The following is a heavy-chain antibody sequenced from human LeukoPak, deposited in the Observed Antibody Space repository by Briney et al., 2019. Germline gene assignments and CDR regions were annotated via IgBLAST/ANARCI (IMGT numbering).Heavy chain of an antibody. Sequence: NPSGTLSLTCTVSGGSINSSTYYWGWIRQPPGKGLEWIGSIYYSGSTYYNPSLKSRVTISVDTSKNQFSLKLSSVTAADTAVYYCARIWVTDNWFDPWGQGTLVTVSS. J-gene: IGHJ5*02. V-gene: IGHV4-39*01. CDR2: IYYSGST. CDR3: ARIWVTDNWFDP. D-gene: IGHD2-21*02. CDR1: GGSINSSTYY.